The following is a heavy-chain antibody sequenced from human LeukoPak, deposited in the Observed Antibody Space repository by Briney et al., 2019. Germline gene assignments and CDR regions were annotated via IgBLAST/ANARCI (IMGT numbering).Heavy chain of an antibody. V-gene: IGHV3-23*01. D-gene: IGHD6-13*01. Sequence: GGSLRLSCAASGFTFSSYAMSWVRQAPGKGLEWVSAVSGSGGSTYYADSVKGRFTISRDNSKNTLYLQTNSLRAEDTAVYYCAKVRAGIAAGGYWGQGTLVTVSS. CDR1: GFTFSSYA. CDR3: AKVRAGIAAGGY. CDR2: VSGSGGST. J-gene: IGHJ4*02.